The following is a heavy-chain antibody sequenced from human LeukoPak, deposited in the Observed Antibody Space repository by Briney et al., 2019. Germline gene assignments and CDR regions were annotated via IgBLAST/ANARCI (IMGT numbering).Heavy chain of an antibody. Sequence: SGTLSLTCTVSGGSISSSSYYWGWIRQPPGKGLEWIGSIYYSGSTYYNPSLKSRVTTSVDTSKNQFSLKLSSVTAADTAVYYCARITYSSSWYYYYYYMDVWGKGTTVTVSS. V-gene: IGHV4-39*07. CDR2: IYYSGST. CDR1: GGSISSSSYY. D-gene: IGHD6-13*01. J-gene: IGHJ6*03. CDR3: ARITYSSSWYYYYYYMDV.